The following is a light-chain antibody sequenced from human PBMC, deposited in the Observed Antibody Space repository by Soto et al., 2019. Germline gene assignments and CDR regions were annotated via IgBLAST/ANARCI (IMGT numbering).Light chain of an antibody. V-gene: IGLV2-14*01. CDR1: SSDVGAYDY. CDR3: SSYTTSSTVV. CDR2: NVS. J-gene: IGLJ2*01. Sequence: QSALTQPASVSGSPGQSITISCTGTSSDVGAYDYVSWYQQHPGKAPKLMLHNVSNRPSGVSNRFSGSKSGNTASLTISGLQAEDEADYYCSSYTTSSTVVFGGGTKVTVL.